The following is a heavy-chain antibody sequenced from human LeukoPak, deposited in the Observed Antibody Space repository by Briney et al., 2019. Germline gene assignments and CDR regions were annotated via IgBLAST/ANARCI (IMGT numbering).Heavy chain of an antibody. Sequence: GGSLRLSCAASGFTFSSYSMNWVRQAPGKGLEWVANIKQDGGEKYYVDSVRGRFTISRDNAKNSLYLQMNSLRVEDTAVYYCARDGRPLDYWGQGTLVTVSS. CDR1: GFTFSSYS. CDR2: IKQDGGEK. J-gene: IGHJ4*02. V-gene: IGHV3-7*03. CDR3: ARDGRPLDY.